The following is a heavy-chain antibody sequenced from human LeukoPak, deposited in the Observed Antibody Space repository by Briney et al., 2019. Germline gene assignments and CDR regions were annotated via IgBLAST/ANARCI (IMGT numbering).Heavy chain of an antibody. CDR3: ARGTRIAARPGSEYFQH. V-gene: IGHV1-46*01. CDR1: GYTFTSYY. Sequence: ASVKVSCKASGYTFTSYYMHWVRQAPGQGLEWMGIINPSGGSTSYAQKFQGRVTMTRDTSTSTVYMELSSLGSEDTAVYYCARGTRIAARPGSEYFQHWGQGTLVTVSS. D-gene: IGHD6-6*01. J-gene: IGHJ1*01. CDR2: INPSGGST.